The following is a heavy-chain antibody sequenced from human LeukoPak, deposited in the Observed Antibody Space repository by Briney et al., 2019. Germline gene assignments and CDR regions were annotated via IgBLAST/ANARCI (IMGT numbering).Heavy chain of an antibody. D-gene: IGHD3-22*01. V-gene: IGHV4-38-2*02. Sequence: PSETLSLTCTVSGYSVSSGYYWGWIRQPPGKGLEWIGSMYHSGDTYYNPSLKSRVTISVDTSKNQFSLKLSSVTAADTAVYYCARDVAEEYYYDSSGYFDYWGQGTLVTVSS. CDR3: ARDVAEEYYYDSSGYFDY. J-gene: IGHJ4*02. CDR2: MYHSGDT. CDR1: GYSVSSGYY.